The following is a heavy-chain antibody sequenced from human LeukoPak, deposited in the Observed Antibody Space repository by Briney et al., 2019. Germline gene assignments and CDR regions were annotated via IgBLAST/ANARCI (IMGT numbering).Heavy chain of an antibody. CDR2: IRYDGSNK. D-gene: IGHD6-19*01. J-gene: IGHJ6*03. Sequence: GGSLRLSCAASGFTFSSYGMHWVRQAPGKGLEWVAFIRYDGSNKYYADSVKGRFTISRDNSKNTLYLQMNSLRVEDTAVYYCAKAVAGTGYYYYYMDVWGKGTTVTVSS. V-gene: IGHV3-30*02. CDR3: AKAVAGTGYYYYYMDV. CDR1: GFTFSSYG.